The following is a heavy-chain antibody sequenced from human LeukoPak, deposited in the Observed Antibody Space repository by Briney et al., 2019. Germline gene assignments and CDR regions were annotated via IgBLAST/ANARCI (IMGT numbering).Heavy chain of an antibody. CDR2: IKDKIDDK. D-gene: IGHD1-7*01. CDR3: ARPLTGTSWYYFDY. Sequence: ASVKVCCKAAGYTFTDYYVHWVRQAPGQGVEWIGWIKDKIDDKSYAERFRGRLIMTRETSIKTAYVLLSGLKSDDTAVYYCARPLTGTSWYYFDYWGQGTLVTVSS. V-gene: IGHV1-2*02. J-gene: IGHJ4*02. CDR1: GYTFTDYY.